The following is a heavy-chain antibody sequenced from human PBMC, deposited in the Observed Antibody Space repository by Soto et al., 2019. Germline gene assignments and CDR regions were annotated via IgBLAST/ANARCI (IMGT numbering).Heavy chain of an antibody. J-gene: IGHJ3*02. CDR3: AILEYSSGWSEDAFDI. CDR1: GYTFTGYY. V-gene: IGHV1-2*04. Sequence: ALVKVSCKASGYTFTGYYMHWVRQAPGQGLEWMGWINPNSGGTNYAQKFQGWVTMTRDTSISTAYTELSRLRSDDTAVYYCAILEYSSGWSEDAFDIWGQGTMVTVSS. CDR2: INPNSGGT. D-gene: IGHD6-19*01.